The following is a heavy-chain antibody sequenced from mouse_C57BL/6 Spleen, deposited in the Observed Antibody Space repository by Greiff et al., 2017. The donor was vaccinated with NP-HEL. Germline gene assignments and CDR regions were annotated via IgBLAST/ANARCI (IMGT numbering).Heavy chain of an antibody. CDR2: INPGSGGT. Sequence: QVQLQQSGAELVRPGTSVKVSCKASGYAFTNYLIEWVKQRPGQGLEWIGVINPGSGGTNYNEKFKGKATLTADKSSSTAYMQLSSLTSEDSAVYFCARGWGGSDYWGQGTTLTVSS. CDR1: GYAFTNYL. V-gene: IGHV1-54*01. CDR3: ARGWGGSDY. J-gene: IGHJ2*01. D-gene: IGHD3-3*01.